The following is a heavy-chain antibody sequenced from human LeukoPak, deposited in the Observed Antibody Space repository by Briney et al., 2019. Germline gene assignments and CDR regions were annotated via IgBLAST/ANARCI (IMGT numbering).Heavy chain of an antibody. CDR2: IYTSGST. V-gene: IGHV4-4*07. CDR1: GGSISSYY. CDR3: ARSMYYYDSSGYPQSYYFDY. Sequence: SETLSLTCTVPGGSISSYYWSWIRHPAGKGLEWIGRIYTSGSTNFNPSLKSRVTISVDKSKNQFSLKLSSVTAADTAVYYCARSMYYYDSSGYPQSYYFDYWGQGTLVTVSS. D-gene: IGHD3-22*01. J-gene: IGHJ4*02.